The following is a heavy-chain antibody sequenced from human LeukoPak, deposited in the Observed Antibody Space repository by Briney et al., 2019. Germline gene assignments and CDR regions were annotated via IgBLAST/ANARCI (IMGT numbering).Heavy chain of an antibody. D-gene: IGHD2-2*02. CDR1: GFTFSDYY. Sequence: GGSLRLSCAASGFTFSDYYMSWIRQAPGKGLEWVSYISSSGSTIYYADSVKGRYTISRDNAKNSLYLQMNSLRAEDTAVYYCVLYCSSTSCYTGYFDYWGQGTLVTVSS. J-gene: IGHJ4*02. CDR3: VLYCSSTSCYTGYFDY. V-gene: IGHV3-11*04. CDR2: ISSSGSTI.